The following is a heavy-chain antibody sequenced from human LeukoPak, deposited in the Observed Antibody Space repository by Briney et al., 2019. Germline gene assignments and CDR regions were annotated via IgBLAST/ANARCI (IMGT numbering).Heavy chain of an antibody. CDR2: INPNGGGT. Sequence: ASVKVSCKASGYTFISYYMHWVRQAPGQGLEWMGMINPNGGGTRYAQRVQGRVTMTRDTSTNTVYMELSSLRPEDTASYYCARDSGLLGARPPDYWGQGTLVTVSS. CDR1: GYTFISYY. D-gene: IGHD6-6*01. CDR3: ARDSGLLGARPPDY. J-gene: IGHJ4*02. V-gene: IGHV1-46*01.